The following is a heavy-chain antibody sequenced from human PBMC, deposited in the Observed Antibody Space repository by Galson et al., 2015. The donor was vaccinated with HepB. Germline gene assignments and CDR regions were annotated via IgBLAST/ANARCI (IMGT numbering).Heavy chain of an antibody. CDR1: GFTFSNYW. J-gene: IGHJ4*02. D-gene: IGHD4-17*01. CDR3: ARVPYGDHLDS. V-gene: IGHV3-7*03. Sequence: SLRLSCAASGFTFSNYWMSWVRQAPGKGLEWVANIKQDGSDKYYVDSVKGRFTIFRDNAKNSLFLQMNSLRAEDTAVYYCARVPYGDHLDSWGQGTLVTVSS. CDR2: IKQDGSDK.